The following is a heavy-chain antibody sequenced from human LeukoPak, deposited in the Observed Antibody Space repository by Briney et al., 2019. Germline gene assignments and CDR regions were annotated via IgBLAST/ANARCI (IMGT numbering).Heavy chain of an antibody. J-gene: IGHJ4*02. V-gene: IGHV3-7*01. CDR2: IKQDGSDK. Sequence: AGGSLRLSCAASGFTFTTYWMSWVRQAPGKGLEWVANIKQDGSDKFYVDSVKGRFTISRDNAKNSMYLQMNSLRAEDTAIYYCARVLPVASRDYWGQATLVTVSS. CDR3: ARVLPVASRDY. CDR1: GFTFTTYW. D-gene: IGHD2-2*01.